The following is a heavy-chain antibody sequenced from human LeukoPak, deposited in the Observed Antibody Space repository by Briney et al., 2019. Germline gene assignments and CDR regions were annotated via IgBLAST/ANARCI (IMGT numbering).Heavy chain of an antibody. CDR1: GFTFGSYA. V-gene: IGHV3-30-3*01. CDR3: ARCRSAIQLWLLEGAPKTDYFDY. Sequence: GRSLRLSCAASGFTFGSYAMHWVRQAPGKGLEWVAVISYDGSNKYHADSVKGRFTISRDNSKNTLYLQMNSLRAEDTAVYYCARCRSAIQLWLLEGAPKTDYFDYWGQGTLVTVSS. D-gene: IGHD5-18*01. CDR2: ISYDGSNK. J-gene: IGHJ4*02.